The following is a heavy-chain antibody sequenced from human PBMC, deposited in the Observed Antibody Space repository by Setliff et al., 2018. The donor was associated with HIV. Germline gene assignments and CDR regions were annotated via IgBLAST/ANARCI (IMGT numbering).Heavy chain of an antibody. CDR2: INPGDSDT. CDR1: GYNFATYY. D-gene: IGHD4-17*01. J-gene: IGHJ6*03. V-gene: IGHV5-51*01. CDR3: ASLRGDYVSQYYYYMDI. Sequence: PGESLKISCKTSGYNFATYYITWVRQMPGEGLEWIGRINPGDSDTGYSPSFQGQVTIPADKSISTTYLQWNSLKASDTAMYYCASLRGDYVSQYYYYMDIWGKGTTVTVSS.